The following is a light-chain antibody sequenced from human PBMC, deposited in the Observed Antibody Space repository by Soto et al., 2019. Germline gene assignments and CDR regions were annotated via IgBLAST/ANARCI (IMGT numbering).Light chain of an antibody. J-gene: IGKJ1*01. CDR1: RSISSY. V-gene: IGKV1-39*01. Sequence: DIQMTQSPSSLSASVGDRVTITCRASRSISSYLNWYQQKPGKAPKLLIYAASSLQSGVPSRFSGSGSGTDFTLTISSLQPEDFATYYCQQSYSTLPWTFGQGTKVDNK. CDR3: QQSYSTLPWT. CDR2: AAS.